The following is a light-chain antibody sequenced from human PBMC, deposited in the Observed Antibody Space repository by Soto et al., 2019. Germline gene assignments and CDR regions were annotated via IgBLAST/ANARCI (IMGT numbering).Light chain of an antibody. Sequence: DIQMTQSPSSLSASVGDTVTITCRASQDIKNYLAWFQQKPGQAPKSLIFAASSLQSGAPSKFIGSGSGTDFTLTISSLQAEDVATYFCQQYPSYPLSFGGGTKVEIK. CDR1: QDIKNY. V-gene: IGKV1-16*02. CDR2: AAS. CDR3: QQYPSYPLS. J-gene: IGKJ4*01.